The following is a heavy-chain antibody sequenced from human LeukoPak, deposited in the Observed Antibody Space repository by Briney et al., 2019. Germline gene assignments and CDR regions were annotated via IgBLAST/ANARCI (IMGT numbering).Heavy chain of an antibody. CDR3: ARRGYFDY. CDR2: VYYSGTT. V-gene: IGHV4-59*08. J-gene: IGHJ4*02. Sequence: PSETLSLTCTVSGGSISTYYWSWIRQPPGKGLEWIGYVYYSGTTNYNPSLRSRVTISVETSKNQFSLKLTSVTAADTAVHYCARRGYFDYWGQGTLVTVSS. CDR1: GGSISTYY.